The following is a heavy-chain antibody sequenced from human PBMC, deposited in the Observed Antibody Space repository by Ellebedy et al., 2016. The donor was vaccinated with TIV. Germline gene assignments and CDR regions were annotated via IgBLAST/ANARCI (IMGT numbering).Heavy chain of an antibody. CDR1: GGTFSSYA. CDR3: ARLGKGGFAIFGVVNPFDY. V-gene: IGHV1-69*06. CDR2: IIPIFGTA. Sequence: SVKVSXXASGGTFSSYAISWVRQAPGQGLEWMGGIIPIFGTANYAQKFQGRVTITADKSTSTAYMELSSLRSEDTAVYYCARLGKGGFAIFGVVNPFDYWGQGTLVTVSS. J-gene: IGHJ4*02. D-gene: IGHD3-3*01.